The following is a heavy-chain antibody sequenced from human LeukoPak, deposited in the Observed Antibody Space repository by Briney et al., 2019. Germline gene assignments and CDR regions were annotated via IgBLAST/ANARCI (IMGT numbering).Heavy chain of an antibody. J-gene: IGHJ3*02. Sequence: ASVKVSCKASGYTFTSYYMHWVRQAPGQGLEWMGIINPSGGSTSYAQKFQGRVTMTRDTSTSTVYMELSSLRSEDTAVYYCASWKGTSVSTTVTNYDAFDIWGKGTTVTVSS. D-gene: IGHD4-17*01. V-gene: IGHV1-46*01. CDR1: GYTFTSYY. CDR2: INPSGGST. CDR3: ASWKGTSVSTTVTNYDAFDI.